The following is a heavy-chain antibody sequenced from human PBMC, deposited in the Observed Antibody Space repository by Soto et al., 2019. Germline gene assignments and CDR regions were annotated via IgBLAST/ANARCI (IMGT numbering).Heavy chain of an antibody. CDR1: GGTFSSQA. CDR3: ARDVGGVALDS. CDR2: IFPMLGVD. Sequence: QVDLVQSGAEMKKPGSSVRVSCKASGGTFSSQAFSWVRQAPGQGLDWVGGIFPMLGVDQFAQHFQGRVTITADESTNTAYMDLSSLTSEDTAVYYCARDVGGVALDSWGQGTLVTVS. D-gene: IGHD3-16*01. J-gene: IGHJ4*02. V-gene: IGHV1-69*01.